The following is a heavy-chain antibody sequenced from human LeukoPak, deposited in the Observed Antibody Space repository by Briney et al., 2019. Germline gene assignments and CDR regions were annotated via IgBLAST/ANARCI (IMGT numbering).Heavy chain of an antibody. V-gene: IGHV3-9*01. J-gene: IGHJ4*02. Sequence: GGSLRLSCAASGFTFDDYAMHWVRQAPGKGLGWVSGISWHSGSIGYADSVKGRFTISRDNAKNSLYLQMNSLRAEDTAIYYCAKGHIDSSGWYHYFDYWAQGTLVTVSS. CDR2: ISWHSGSI. CDR1: GFTFDDYA. D-gene: IGHD6-19*01. CDR3: AKGHIDSSGWYHYFDY.